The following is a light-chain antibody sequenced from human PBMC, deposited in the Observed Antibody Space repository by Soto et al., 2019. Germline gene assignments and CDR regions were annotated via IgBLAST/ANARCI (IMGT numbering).Light chain of an antibody. CDR1: QSVSSY. V-gene: IGKV3-11*01. CDR3: QQRSNWPPWT. CDR2: DAS. J-gene: IGKJ1*01. Sequence: EIVFTQSPCTLSLSHGERATLSCRASQSVSSYLAWYQQKPGQAPRLLIHDASNRATGIPARFRGSGSGPDFTLTISRLEPEDFAVYYCQQRSNWPPWTFGQGTKVDIK.